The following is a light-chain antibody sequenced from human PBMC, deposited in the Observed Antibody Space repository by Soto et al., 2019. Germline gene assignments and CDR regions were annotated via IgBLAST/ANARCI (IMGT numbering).Light chain of an antibody. CDR2: EVS. CDR3: SSYTSRSNIDYF. J-gene: IGLJ1*01. CDR1: SSDVGGYNY. Sequence: QSALTQPASVSGSPGQSITISCTGTSSDVGGYNYVSWYQQHPGKAPKLMIYEVSNRPSGVSNRFSGSKSGNTASLTISGLQAEDEADYYCSSYTSRSNIDYFFVSGTKLTVL. V-gene: IGLV2-14*01.